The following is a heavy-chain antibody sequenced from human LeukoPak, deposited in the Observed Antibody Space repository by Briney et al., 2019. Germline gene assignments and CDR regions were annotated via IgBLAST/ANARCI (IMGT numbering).Heavy chain of an antibody. CDR2: IYYSGST. V-gene: IGHV4-59*08. D-gene: IGHD2-15*01. CDR1: GGSISSYY. Sequence: PSETLSLTCTVSGGSISSYYWSWIRQPPGKGLEWIGYIYYSGSTNYNPSLKSRVTISVDPSKNQFSLKLSSVTAADTAVYYCARGALYCSGGSCSRAFDIWGQGTMVTVSS. J-gene: IGHJ3*02. CDR3: ARGALYCSGGSCSRAFDI.